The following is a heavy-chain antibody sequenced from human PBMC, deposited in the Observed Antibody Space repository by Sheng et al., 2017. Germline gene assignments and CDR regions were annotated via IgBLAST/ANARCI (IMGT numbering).Heavy chain of an antibody. J-gene: IGHJ5*02. CDR3: VRDGGXTNSFPTRSGGRGPWYLPSSTEGVDYVPDP. Sequence: QVQLEESGPGLVKPSETLSLICTVSGVSISESGDYWGWIRQSPGKGLEWIGTIYYIGTTYYNPSLKSRVILSRDTSKNQFSLKLTSVTAADTGLYFCVRDGGXTNSFPTRSGGRGPWYLPSSTEGVDYVPDP. V-gene: IGHV4-39*07. CDR2: IYYIGTT. D-gene: IGHD2-15*01. CDR1: GVSISESGDY.